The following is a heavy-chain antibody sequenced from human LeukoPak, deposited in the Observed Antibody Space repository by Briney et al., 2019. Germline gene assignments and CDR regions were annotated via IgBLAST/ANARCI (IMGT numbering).Heavy chain of an antibody. CDR1: GGSISSYY. V-gene: IGHV4-59*01. D-gene: IGHD3-10*01. CDR2: IYYSGST. Sequence: MPSETLSLTCTVSGGSISSYYWSWIRQPPGKGLEWFGYIYYSGSTNYNPSLKSRVTISVDTSKNQFSLKLSSVTAADTAVYYCARSYYYGSGSSPGNWFDPWGQGTLVTVSS. CDR3: ARSYYYGSGSSPGNWFDP. J-gene: IGHJ5*02.